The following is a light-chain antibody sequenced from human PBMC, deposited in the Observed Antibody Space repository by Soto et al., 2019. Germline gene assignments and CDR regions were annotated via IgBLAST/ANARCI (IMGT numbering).Light chain of an antibody. J-gene: IGLJ1*01. CDR3: CLYVGATTYV. CDR1: SGYVGTYSL. V-gene: IGLV2-23*01. CDR2: EGH. Sequence: QSALAQPASVSGSPGQSITISCTGASGYVGTYSLVSWYQQHPGKAPKVVIYEGHKRPSGVPDRFSGYTSVNTASLTISGLKTDDEADYYCCLYVGATTYVFGTGTKLTVL.